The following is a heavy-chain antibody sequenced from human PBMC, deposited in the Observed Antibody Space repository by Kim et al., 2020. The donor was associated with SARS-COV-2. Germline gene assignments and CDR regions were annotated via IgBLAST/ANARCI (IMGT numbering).Heavy chain of an antibody. Sequence: SETLSLTCTVSGGSISSSSYYWGWIRQPPGKGLEWIGSIYYSGSTYYNPSLKSRVTISVDTSKNQFSLKLSSVTAADTAVYYCARHCPYDLDGYSYGFLLDRQSFDPWGQGTLVTVSS. CDR2: IYYSGST. D-gene: IGHD5-18*01. CDR1: GGSISSSSYY. J-gene: IGHJ5*02. V-gene: IGHV4-39*01. CDR3: ARHCPYDLDGYSYGFLLDRQSFDP.